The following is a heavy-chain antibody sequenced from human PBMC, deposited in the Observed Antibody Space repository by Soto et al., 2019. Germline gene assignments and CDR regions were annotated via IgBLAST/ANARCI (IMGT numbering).Heavy chain of an antibody. Sequence: PGGSLRLSCAASGFTFSDSWMNWVRQAPGKGLEWVASTEPNTGKKYYVDSVRGRFTISRDDGDSSLYLHMNSLRVEDTAVYYCARDRGYNFFDLSGQGSLVTGSS. CDR1: GFTFSDSW. CDR3: ARDRGYNFFDL. J-gene: IGHJ5*02. CDR2: TEPNTGKK. V-gene: IGHV3-7*01.